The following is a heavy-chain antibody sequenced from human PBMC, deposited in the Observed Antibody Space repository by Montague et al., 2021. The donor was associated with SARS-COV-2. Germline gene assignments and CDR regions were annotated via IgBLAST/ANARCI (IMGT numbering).Heavy chain of an antibody. J-gene: IGHJ4*01. CDR2: NYYSGST. D-gene: IGHD3-22*01. Sequence: SETLSLTCTVSGGSISSSNYYWSWNRPPPGLGLEWIGSNYYSGSTNYNPSLKSTVTISVDTSKSQLSLKSTSVTAADTAVYYCARIPLTYYYDSSGYFDYWGQGTLVTVSS. V-gene: IGHV4-39*01. CDR1: GGSISSSNYY. CDR3: ARIPLTYYYDSSGYFDY.